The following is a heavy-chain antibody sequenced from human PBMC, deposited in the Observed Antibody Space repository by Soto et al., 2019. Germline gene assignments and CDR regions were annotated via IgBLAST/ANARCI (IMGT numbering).Heavy chain of an antibody. Sequence: SETLSLTCTVSGGSICNYCGNWIRQPAGKGLEWIGRIDNSGSTNYNPSLKSRITMSADTSRNQFSLKLNSVTAADSAVYYWARGGQDFWSGTFDYWGQGALVTVSS. CDR3: ARGGQDFWSGTFDY. CDR2: IDNSGST. V-gene: IGHV4-4*07. D-gene: IGHD3-3*01. CDR1: GGSICNYC. J-gene: IGHJ4*02.